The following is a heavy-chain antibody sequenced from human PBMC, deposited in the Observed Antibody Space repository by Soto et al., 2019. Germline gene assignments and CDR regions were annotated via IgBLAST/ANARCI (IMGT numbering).Heavy chain of an antibody. CDR3: ARLPGIAVAGVKAFDI. V-gene: IGHV4-39*01. D-gene: IGHD6-19*01. Sequence: QLQLQESGPGLVKPSETLSLTCTVSGGSISSSSYYWGWIRQPPGKGLEWIGSIYYSGSTYYNPSLKSRVTISVDTSKNQCSLKLSSVTAADTAVYYCARLPGIAVAGVKAFDIWGQGTMVTVSS. CDR2: IYYSGST. J-gene: IGHJ3*02. CDR1: GGSISSSSYY.